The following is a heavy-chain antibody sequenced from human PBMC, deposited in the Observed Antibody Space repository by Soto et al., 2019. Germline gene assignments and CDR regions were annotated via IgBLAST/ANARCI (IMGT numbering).Heavy chain of an antibody. CDR1: GYSFTSYW. D-gene: IGHD5-12*01. CDR2: IYPGDSDT. CDR3: ARRSGDIVATFDYYYYGMDV. V-gene: IGHV5-51*01. J-gene: IGHJ6*02. Sequence: PGESLKISCKGSGYSFTSYWIGWVRQMPGKGLEWMGIIYPGDSDTRYSPSFQGRVTISADKSISTAYLQWSSLKASDTAMYYCARRSGDIVATFDYYYYGMDVWGQGTTVTVSS.